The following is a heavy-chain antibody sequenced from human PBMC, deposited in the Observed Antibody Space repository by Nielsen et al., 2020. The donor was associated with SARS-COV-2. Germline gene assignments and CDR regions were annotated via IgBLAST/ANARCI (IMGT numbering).Heavy chain of an antibody. CDR2: IYYSGST. V-gene: IGHV4-30-4*01. CDR3: ARHSPTAGEPHAFDF. Sequence: SETLSLTCTVPGGSISSGDYYWSWIRQPPGKGLEWIGYIYYSGSTYYNPSLKSRVTMSVDTSKKQFSLSLSSVTAADTAVYYCARHSPTAGEPHAFDFWGRGTMVTVSS. CDR1: GGSISSGDYY. J-gene: IGHJ3*01. D-gene: IGHD3-10*01.